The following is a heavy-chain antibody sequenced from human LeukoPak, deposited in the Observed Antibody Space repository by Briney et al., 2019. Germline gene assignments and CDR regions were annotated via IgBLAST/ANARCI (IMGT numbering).Heavy chain of an antibody. CDR3: ARRTSYYFPY. Sequence: PGRSLRLSCAASGFTFSSYAMHWVRQAPGKGLEWVSTITGSGDSADYAGSVKGRFTISRDNAKNTLYLEVNSLIFEDTAVYYCARRTSYYFPYWGQGTLVTVSS. J-gene: IGHJ4*02. CDR2: ITGSGDSA. CDR1: GFTFSSYA. V-gene: IGHV3-23*01.